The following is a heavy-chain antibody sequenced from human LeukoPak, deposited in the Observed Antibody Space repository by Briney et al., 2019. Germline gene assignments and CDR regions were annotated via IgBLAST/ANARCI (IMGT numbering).Heavy chain of an antibody. CDR1: GGSFSGYY. V-gene: IGHV4-34*01. CDR2: INHSGST. D-gene: IGHD5-18*01. CDR3: AREYTAPGYYYYYYMDV. Sequence: PSETLSLTCAVCGGSFSGYYWSWIRQPPGKGLEWIGEINHSGSTNYNPSLKSRVTISVDTSKNQFSLKLSSVTAADTAVYYCAREYTAPGYYYYYYMDVWGKGTTVTVSS. J-gene: IGHJ6*03.